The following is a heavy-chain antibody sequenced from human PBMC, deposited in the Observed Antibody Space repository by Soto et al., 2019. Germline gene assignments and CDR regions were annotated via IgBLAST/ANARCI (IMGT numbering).Heavy chain of an antibody. Sequence: SETLSLTCAVYAGSFSHYYWNWIRQSPGKGLEWIGKIKHSGSSNYNPSLRSRVSISVDMSKNQFSLRLTSVTAADTAVYYCARILRIAAAGPRVDPWGQGTLVT. J-gene: IGHJ5*02. CDR2: IKHSGSS. D-gene: IGHD6-13*01. V-gene: IGHV4-34*01. CDR1: AGSFSHYY. CDR3: ARILRIAAAGPRVDP.